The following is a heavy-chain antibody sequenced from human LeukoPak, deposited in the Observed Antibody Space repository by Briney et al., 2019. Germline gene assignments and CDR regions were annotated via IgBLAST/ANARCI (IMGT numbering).Heavy chain of an antibody. V-gene: IGHV1-18*01. Sequence: ASVKVSCKASGYTFTSYGISWVRQAPGQGLEWMGWISAYNGNTNYAQKLQGRVTMTTDTSTSTAYMELRSLRSDDTAVDYCARGLTTYYDILTCYYMRYYYFGMDVWGQGTTVTVFS. CDR2: ISAYNGNT. J-gene: IGHJ6*02. D-gene: IGHD3-9*01. CDR3: ARGLTTYYDILTCYYMRYYYFGMDV. CDR1: GYTFTSYG.